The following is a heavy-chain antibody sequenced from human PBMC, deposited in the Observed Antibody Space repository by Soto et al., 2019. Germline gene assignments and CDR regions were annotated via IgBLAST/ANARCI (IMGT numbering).Heavy chain of an antibody. CDR3: ARAMVVTQNWFDP. CDR1: GGSISSGDYY. Sequence: QVQLQESGPGLVKPSQTLSLTCTVSGGSISSGDYYWSWIRQPPGKGLEWIGYIHYSGSTYYNPSPTSRVTISVDPSKTQFSLKLSSVTAADTAVYYCARAMVVTQNWFDPWGQGTLVTVSS. D-gene: IGHD2-21*02. CDR2: IHYSGST. J-gene: IGHJ5*02. V-gene: IGHV4-30-4*01.